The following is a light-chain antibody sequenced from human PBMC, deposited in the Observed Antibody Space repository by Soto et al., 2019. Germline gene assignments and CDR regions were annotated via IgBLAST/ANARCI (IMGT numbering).Light chain of an antibody. Sequence: DIQMTQSPSSLSASVGDRVTIICQASQDITTYLNWYQQKPGKAPKLLIYDASNLEKGVPSRFSGSGSGTHFTFTISSLQPEDIATYYCQQYDNVPFTFGQGTRVEMK. V-gene: IGKV1-33*01. CDR1: QDITTY. J-gene: IGKJ5*01. CDR3: QQYDNVPFT. CDR2: DAS.